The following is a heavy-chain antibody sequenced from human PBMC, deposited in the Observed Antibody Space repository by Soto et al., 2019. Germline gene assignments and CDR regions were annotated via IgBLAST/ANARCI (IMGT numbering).Heavy chain of an antibody. Sequence: ASVKVSCKASGYTFTSYAMNWVRQAPGQGLEWTGWINTNTGNPTYAQGFTGRFVFSLDTSVSTAYLQISSLKAEDTAVYYCATQPGRYCSSTSCYIVDPFDYWGQGTLVTVSS. J-gene: IGHJ4*02. CDR2: INTNTGNP. CDR1: GYTFTSYA. CDR3: ATQPGRYCSSTSCYIVDPFDY. D-gene: IGHD2-2*02. V-gene: IGHV7-4-1*02.